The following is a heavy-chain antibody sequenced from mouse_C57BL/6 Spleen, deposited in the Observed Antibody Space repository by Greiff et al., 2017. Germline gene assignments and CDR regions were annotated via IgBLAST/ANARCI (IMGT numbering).Heavy chain of an antibody. Sequence: VQLQQSGPELVKPGASVKMSCKASGYTFTDYNMHWVKQSHGKSLEWIGYINPNNGGTSYNQKFKGKATLTVNKSSSTAYMELRSLTPEDSAVYYCARRDYYSNFFDYWGQGTTLTVSS. CDR3: ARRDYYSNFFDY. D-gene: IGHD2-5*01. V-gene: IGHV1-22*01. J-gene: IGHJ2*01. CDR1: GYTFTDYN. CDR2: INPNNGGT.